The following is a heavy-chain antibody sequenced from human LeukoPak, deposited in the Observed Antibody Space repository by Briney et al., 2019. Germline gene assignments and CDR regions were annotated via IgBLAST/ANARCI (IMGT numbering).Heavy chain of an antibody. V-gene: IGHV3-21*01. CDR2: ISGTSSDR. Sequence: GGSLRLSCAASGFTFSSYSMGWVRQAPGKGLEWVSAISGTSSDRYYLGSLKGRFTISRDNAKNSLYLQMNSLRAEDTALYYCAREHCSSTSCYLLNAFDLWGQGTMVTVSS. D-gene: IGHD2-2*01. CDR1: GFTFSSYS. CDR3: AREHCSSTSCYLLNAFDL. J-gene: IGHJ3*01.